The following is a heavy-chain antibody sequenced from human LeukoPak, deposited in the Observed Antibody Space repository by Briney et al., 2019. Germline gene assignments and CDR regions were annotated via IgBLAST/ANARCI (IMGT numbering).Heavy chain of an antibody. CDR3: AREEPDWFDP. J-gene: IGHJ5*02. CDR2: ISAYDDKT. Sequence: ASVKLSCGAPVYTFTSYGISGVPDAPGQGREWMARISAYDDKTNSAKKLQSRVTMTTDTSTSTAYMEMRRLRSDETAVYYCAREEPDWFDPWGERTLVTVSS. V-gene: IGHV1-18*01. D-gene: IGHD1-14*01. CDR1: VYTFTSYG.